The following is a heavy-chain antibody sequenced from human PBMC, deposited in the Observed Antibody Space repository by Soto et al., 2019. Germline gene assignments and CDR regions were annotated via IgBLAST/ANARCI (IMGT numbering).Heavy chain of an antibody. CDR2: IYYSGST. J-gene: IGHJ4*02. CDR1: GGSISSYY. D-gene: IGHD4-17*01. CDR3: ASHQDYRDWVREVNY. Sequence: SETLSLTCTVSGGSISSYYWSWIRQPPGKGLEWIGYIYYSGSTNYNPSLKSRVTISVDTSKNQFSLKLSSVTAADTAVYYCASHQDYRDWVREVNYWGQGTLVTVSS. V-gene: IGHV4-59*08.